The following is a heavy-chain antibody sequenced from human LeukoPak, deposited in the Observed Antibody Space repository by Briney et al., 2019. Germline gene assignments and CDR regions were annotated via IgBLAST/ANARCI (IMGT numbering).Heavy chain of an antibody. Sequence: SETLSLTCAVYGGSFSGYYWSWIRQPPGKGLEWIGEINHSGSTNYNPSLKGRVTISVDTSKNQFSLKLSSVTAADTAVYYCARGPGVVGATSGSDYWGQGTLVTVSS. V-gene: IGHV4-34*01. D-gene: IGHD1-26*01. J-gene: IGHJ4*02. CDR2: INHSGST. CDR3: ARGPGVVGATSGSDY. CDR1: GGSFSGYY.